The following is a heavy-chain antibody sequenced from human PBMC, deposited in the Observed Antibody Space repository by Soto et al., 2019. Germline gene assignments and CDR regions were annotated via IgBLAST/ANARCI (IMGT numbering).Heavy chain of an antibody. J-gene: IGHJ5*02. Sequence: PSETLSLTCTVSGGSISSYYWSWIRQPPGKGLEWIGYIYYSGSTNYNPSLKSRVTISVDTSKNQFSLKLSSVTAADTAVYYCERLTIFELGGCFDPWGQGTLVTVSS. CDR3: ERLTIFELGGCFDP. D-gene: IGHD3-3*01. CDR2: IYYSGST. CDR1: GGSISSYY. V-gene: IGHV4-59*01.